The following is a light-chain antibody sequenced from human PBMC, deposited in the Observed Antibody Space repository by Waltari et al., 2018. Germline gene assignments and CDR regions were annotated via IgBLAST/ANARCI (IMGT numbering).Light chain of an antibody. J-gene: IGLJ2*01. CDR3: QVWDNDSGLVL. CDR2: YDT. V-gene: IGLV3-21*04. CDR1: QIGDKS. Sequence: SYVVTQPPSLPVAPGEPATVTCGGFQIGDKSVHWYQQKPGQAPVLVTYYDTDRPSGIPERFSGSNSGNTATLTISGVEAGDEADYYCQVWDNDSGLVLFGGGTKVTVL.